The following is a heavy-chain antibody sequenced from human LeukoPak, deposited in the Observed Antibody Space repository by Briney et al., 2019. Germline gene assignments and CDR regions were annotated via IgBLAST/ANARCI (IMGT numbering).Heavy chain of an antibody. J-gene: IGHJ4*02. V-gene: IGHV3-23*01. CDR2: ISGGGGST. CDR3: ARQRQGSFGY. CDR1: GFTFSTYA. Sequence: GGSLRLSCAASGFTFSTYAMSWVRQAPGKGLEWVSAISGGGGSTYYADSVKGRFTISRDNSKNTLYLQMNSLRAEDTAVYYCARQRQGSFGYWGQGTLVTVSS. D-gene: IGHD1-1*01.